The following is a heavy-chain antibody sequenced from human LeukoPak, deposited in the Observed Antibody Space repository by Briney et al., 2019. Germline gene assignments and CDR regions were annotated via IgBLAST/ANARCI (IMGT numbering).Heavy chain of an antibody. CDR3: ARDHLWFGDYDY. J-gene: IGHJ4*02. CDR2: INTDGSST. V-gene: IGHV3-74*01. D-gene: IGHD3-10*01. CDR1: GFTFSSYW. Sequence: GGSLRLSCAASGFTFSSYWMHWVRQAPGKGLVWVSRINTDGSSTSYADSVKGRFTISRDNAKNTLYLQMNSLRAEDTAVYYCARDHLWFGDYDYWGQGTLVTVSS.